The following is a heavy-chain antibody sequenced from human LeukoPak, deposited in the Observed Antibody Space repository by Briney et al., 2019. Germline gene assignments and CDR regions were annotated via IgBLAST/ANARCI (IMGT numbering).Heavy chain of an antibody. CDR2: IYYSGST. Sequence: SETLSLTCTVSGGSISSYYWSWIRQPPGKGLEWIGYIYYSGSTNYNPSLKSRVTISVDTSKNQFSLKLSSVTAADTAVYYCARHQLDAFDIWGQGTMVTVSP. CDR3: ARHQLDAFDI. CDR1: GGSISSYY. V-gene: IGHV4-59*08. J-gene: IGHJ3*02.